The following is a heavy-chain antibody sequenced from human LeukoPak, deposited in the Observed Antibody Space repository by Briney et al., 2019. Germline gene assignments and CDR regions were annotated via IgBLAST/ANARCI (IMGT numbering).Heavy chain of an antibody. D-gene: IGHD5-18*01. J-gene: IGHJ4*02. CDR2: IYPGDSDT. V-gene: IGHV5-51*01. Sequence: GESLKISCKGSGYSFTSYWIGWLRQMPGKGLEWMGIIYPGDSDTRYSPSFQGQVTISADKSISTAYLQWRSLKASDTAIYYCARRGYSYGLDYWGQGTLVTVSS. CDR3: ARRGYSYGLDY. CDR1: GYSFTSYW.